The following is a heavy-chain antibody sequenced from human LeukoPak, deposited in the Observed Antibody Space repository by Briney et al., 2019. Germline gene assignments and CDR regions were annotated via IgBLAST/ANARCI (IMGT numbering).Heavy chain of an antibody. V-gene: IGHV3-30*18. Sequence: GGSLRLSCAASGFTFSSYGMHWVRQAPGKGLEWVAVISYDGSNKYYADSVKGRFTISRDNSKNTLYLQMNSLRAEDTAVYYRANSGYYYGMDVWGQGTTVTVSS. D-gene: IGHD6-25*01. CDR1: GFTFSSYG. CDR2: ISYDGSNK. J-gene: IGHJ6*02. CDR3: ANSGYYYGMDV.